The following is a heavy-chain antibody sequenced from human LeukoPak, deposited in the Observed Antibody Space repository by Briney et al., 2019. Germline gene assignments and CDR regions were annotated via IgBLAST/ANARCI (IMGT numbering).Heavy chain of an antibody. CDR2: IDPGDSYT. V-gene: IGHV5-10-1*01. CDR1: GYSFGTYW. D-gene: IGHD3-10*01. Sequence: GESLKISCKGSGYSFGTYWISWVRQMPGKGLEWMGTIDPGDSYTNYSPSFQGHVTISADKSISTAYLQWSSLKASDTAMYYCVLAGSGSYYFDYWGQGILVTVSS. J-gene: IGHJ4*02. CDR3: VLAGSGSYYFDY.